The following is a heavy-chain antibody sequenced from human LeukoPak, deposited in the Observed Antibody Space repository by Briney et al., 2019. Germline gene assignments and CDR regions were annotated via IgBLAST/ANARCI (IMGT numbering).Heavy chain of an antibody. CDR2: VYYNGTT. CDR3: ARNTANAVYRVSTFVS. J-gene: IGHJ4*02. D-gene: IGHD1-1*01. CDR1: GGSIISSTYY. V-gene: IGHV4-39*01. Sequence: SETLSLTCTLSGGSIISSTYYWGWVRQPPGKGLEWIATVYYNGTTYYNPSLKARVTISVDTSKNRCSFKLISVTPADTAAIYCARNTANAVYRVSTFVSWGQGNPVT.